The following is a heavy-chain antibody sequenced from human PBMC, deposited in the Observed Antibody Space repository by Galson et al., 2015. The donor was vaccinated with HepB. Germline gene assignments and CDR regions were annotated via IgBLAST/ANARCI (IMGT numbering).Heavy chain of an antibody. J-gene: IGHJ4*02. V-gene: IGHV1-58*01. CDR3: AKDLVGGNFKVDFDY. D-gene: IGHD4-23*01. Sequence: SVKVSCKVSGFTFIRSAVQWVRQVRGQRLEWMGWIDVGSGKTNYAQKFQERVTITRDMSTSTAYMELISLRAEDTAVYYCAKDLVGGNFKVDFDYWGQGSLVTVSS. CDR2: IDVGSGKT. CDR1: GFTFIRSA.